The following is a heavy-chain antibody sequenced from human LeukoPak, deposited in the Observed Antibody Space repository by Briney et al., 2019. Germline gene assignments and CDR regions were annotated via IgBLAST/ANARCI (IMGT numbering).Heavy chain of an antibody. J-gene: IGHJ3*02. Sequence: SETLSLTCAVYGGSFSGYYWSWIRQFPGKGLEWLGKINHSGSTNYNPSLKTRVTISIDTSKNQFSVRLSSVTAADTAVYYFARGNIEDAFDIWGQGTMVTVSS. CDR3: ARGNIEDAFDI. CDR2: INHSGST. V-gene: IGHV4-34*01. D-gene: IGHD2/OR15-2a*01. CDR1: GGSFSGYY.